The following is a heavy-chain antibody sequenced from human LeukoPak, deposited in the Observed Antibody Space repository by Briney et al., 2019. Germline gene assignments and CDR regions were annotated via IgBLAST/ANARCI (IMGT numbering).Heavy chain of an antibody. CDR1: GGSISSGDYY. CDR2: IYYSGST. Sequence: ASETLSLTCTVSGGSISSGDYYWSWIRQPPGKGLEWIGYIYYSGSTYYNPSLKSRVTISVDTSKNQFSLKLSSVTAADTAVYYCARLAPGGLGWFDPWGQGTLVTVSS. J-gene: IGHJ5*02. D-gene: IGHD2-15*01. CDR3: ARLAPGGLGWFDP. V-gene: IGHV4-30-4*01.